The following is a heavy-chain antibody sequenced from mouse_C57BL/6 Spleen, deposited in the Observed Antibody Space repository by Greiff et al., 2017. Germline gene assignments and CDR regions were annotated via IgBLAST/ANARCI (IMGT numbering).Heavy chain of an antibody. CDR2: INPGSGGT. CDR3: ARAGYYTGFAY. Sequence: QVQLKESGAELVRPGTSVKVSCKASGYAFTNYLIEWVKQRPGQGLEWIGVINPGSGGTNYNEKFKGKATLTADKSSSTAYMQLSSLTSEDSAVYFCARAGYYTGFAYWGQGTLVTVSA. V-gene: IGHV1-54*01. J-gene: IGHJ3*01. CDR1: GYAFTNYL. D-gene: IGHD2-3*01.